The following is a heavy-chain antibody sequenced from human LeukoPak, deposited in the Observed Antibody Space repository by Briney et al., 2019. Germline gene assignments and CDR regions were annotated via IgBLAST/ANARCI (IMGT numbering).Heavy chain of an antibody. CDR2: ISTYNGNT. V-gene: IGHV1-18*01. J-gene: IGHJ4*02. CDR3: ARGDDYGDYWGLY. D-gene: IGHD4-17*01. CDR1: GYTFTSYD. Sequence: ASVKVSCKASGYTFTSYDINWVRQATGQGLEWMGWISTYNGNTNYAQKLQGRVTMTTDTSTSTAYMELRSLISDDAAVYYCARGDDYGDYWGLYWGQGTLVTGSS.